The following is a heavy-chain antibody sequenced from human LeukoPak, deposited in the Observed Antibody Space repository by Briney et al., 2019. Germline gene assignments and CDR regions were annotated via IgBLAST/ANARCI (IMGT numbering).Heavy chain of an antibody. Sequence: ASVKVSCKASGYTFTGYYLDWVRQAPGQGLEWMGWINPKSGGTNYAQNLQGRVTMTTDTSTSTAYMELRNVRSDDTAVYYCARGGRWELPRPYTFDIWGQGTMVTVSS. D-gene: IGHD1-26*01. V-gene: IGHV1-2*02. CDR2: INPKSGGT. CDR3: ARGGRWELPRPYTFDI. J-gene: IGHJ3*02. CDR1: GYTFTGYY.